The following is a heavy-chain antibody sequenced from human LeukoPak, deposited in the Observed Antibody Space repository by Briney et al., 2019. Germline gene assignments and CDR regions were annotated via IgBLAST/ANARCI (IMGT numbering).Heavy chain of an antibody. CDR3: VREYHGGYFDF. CDR2: VYPSAGTS. Sequence: ASVKVSCKASGYIFTSYYMHWVRQAPGQGLEWLGVVYPSAGTSDPAQRFRARITLSDDTSTSTAYMELRSLKGEDTAIYFCVREYHGGYFDFWGQGTLVTVSS. J-gene: IGHJ4*02. V-gene: IGHV1-46*03. CDR1: GYIFTSYY. D-gene: IGHD3-16*01.